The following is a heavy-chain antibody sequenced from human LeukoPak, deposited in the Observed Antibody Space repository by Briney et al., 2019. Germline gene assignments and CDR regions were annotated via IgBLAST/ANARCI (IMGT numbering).Heavy chain of an antibody. CDR2: IYYSGST. D-gene: IGHD1-26*01. CDR3: ARGGGPTTARHDY. J-gene: IGHJ4*02. V-gene: IGHV4-39*07. CDR1: GGSISSSSYF. Sequence: SETLSLTCTVSGGSISSSSYFWGWIRQPPGKGLEWIGSIYYSGSTYYNPSLKSRVTISVDTSKNQFSLKLSSVTAADTAVYYCARGGGPTTARHDYWGQGTLVTVSS.